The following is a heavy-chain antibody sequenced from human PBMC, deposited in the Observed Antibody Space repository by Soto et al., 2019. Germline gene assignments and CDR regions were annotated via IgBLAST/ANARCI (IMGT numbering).Heavy chain of an antibody. V-gene: IGHV1-46*01. CDR3: ARGGYYDSSAGYTWFDP. Sequence: ASVKVSCKPSGDTFSSYSFSWVRQVPGQGLEWMGVFSPIFSSTSYAQKFQGRVTITRDTSTSIVYMELSSLRSEDTAVYYCARGGYYDSSAGYTWFDPWGQGTLVTVSS. J-gene: IGHJ5*02. CDR1: GDTFSSYS. CDR2: FSPIFSST. D-gene: IGHD3-22*01.